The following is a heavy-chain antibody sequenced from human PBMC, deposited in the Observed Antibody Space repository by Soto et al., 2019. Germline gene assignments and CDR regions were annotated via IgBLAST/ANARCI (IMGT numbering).Heavy chain of an antibody. Sequence: ESVGGVVPPGRSLRLSCEASGFTFNTYSMHWVRQPPGKGLEWLAAIWYDGTQKYYADSVKGRFIISRDNSKKTLYLEMNSLRAEDTAVYYCARAGGTTVTGLWHFDSWGQGTLVTVSS. CDR2: IWYDGTQK. D-gene: IGHD4-17*01. CDR1: GFTFNTYS. V-gene: IGHV3-33*01. CDR3: ARAGGTTVTGLWHFDS. J-gene: IGHJ4*02.